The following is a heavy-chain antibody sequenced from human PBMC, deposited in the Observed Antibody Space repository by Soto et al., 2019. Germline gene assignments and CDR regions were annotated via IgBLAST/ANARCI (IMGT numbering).Heavy chain of an antibody. D-gene: IGHD1-26*01. V-gene: IGHV3-30-3*01. CDR2: ISYDGSNK. J-gene: IGHJ6*02. Sequence: QVQLVESGGGVVQPGRSLRLSCAASGFTFSSYAMHWVRQAPGKGLGVVAVISYDGSNKYYAYSVKGLFTISRDNSKNTRYLQMNSLRAEDTAVYYCARSKWDGYYSMDVWGQGTTVTVSS. CDR3: ARSKWDGYYSMDV. CDR1: GFTFSSYA.